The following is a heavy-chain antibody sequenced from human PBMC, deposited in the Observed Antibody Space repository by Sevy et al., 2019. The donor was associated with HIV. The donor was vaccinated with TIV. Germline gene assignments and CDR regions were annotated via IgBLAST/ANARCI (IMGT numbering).Heavy chain of an antibody. V-gene: IGHV3-23*01. CDR3: AKDGGRNWDQFFFDY. CDR2: ISGTGGST. J-gene: IGHJ4*02. CDR1: GFTFSSFG. Sequence: GGSLRLSCEASGFTFSSFGMSWVRQAPGKGLERVSGISGTGGSTYYADSVKGRFTISRDNSKNTLYIHMISLRAEDTAVYYCAKDGGRNWDQFFFDYWRQGTLVTVSS. D-gene: IGHD7-27*01.